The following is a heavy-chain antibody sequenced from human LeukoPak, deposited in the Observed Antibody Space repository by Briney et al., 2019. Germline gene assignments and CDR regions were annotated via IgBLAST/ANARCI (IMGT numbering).Heavy chain of an antibody. J-gene: IGHJ4*02. CDR1: GGSISSYY. CDR2: ISGSGGST. Sequence: ETLSLTCTVSGGSISSYYWSWVRQAPGKGLEWVSAISGSGGSTYYADSVKGRFTISRDNSKNTLYLQMNSLRAEDTAVYYCAKDKAAAEGFDYWGQGTLVTVSS. V-gene: IGHV3-23*01. D-gene: IGHD6-13*01. CDR3: AKDKAAAEGFDY.